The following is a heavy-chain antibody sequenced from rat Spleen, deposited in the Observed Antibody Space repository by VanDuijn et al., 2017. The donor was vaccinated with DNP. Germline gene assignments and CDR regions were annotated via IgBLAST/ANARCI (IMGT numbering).Heavy chain of an antibody. J-gene: IGHJ2*01. D-gene: IGHD4-3*01. CDR3: VRWNSGHFDY. CDR2: ISTGIGRS. Sequence: EVQLVESGGGLVQPGRSMKLSCAASGFTFSNYYMAWVRQAPTKGLEWVASISTGIGRSYYRDSVKGRFTISRDNAKSTLYLQMNSLRSEDMATYYCVRWNSGHFDYWGQGVMVTASS. V-gene: IGHV5-25*01. CDR1: GFTFSNYY.